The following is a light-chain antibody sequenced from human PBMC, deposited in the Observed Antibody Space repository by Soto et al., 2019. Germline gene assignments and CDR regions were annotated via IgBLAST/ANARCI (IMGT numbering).Light chain of an antibody. CDR3: QQRTNWPPWT. J-gene: IGKJ1*01. CDR2: GAS. V-gene: IGKV3-11*01. Sequence: EIVLTQSPATLSVSPGERATLSCRASQSVGGDLAWYQRKPGQAPRLLIYGASSRAPGIPARFSGSGSGTDFTLTISSLEPEDFAVYYCQQRTNWPPWTFGQGTKVDIK. CDR1: QSVGGD.